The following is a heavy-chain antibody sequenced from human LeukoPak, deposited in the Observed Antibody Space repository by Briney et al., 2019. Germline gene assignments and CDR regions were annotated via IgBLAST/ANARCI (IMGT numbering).Heavy chain of an antibody. J-gene: IGHJ5*02. D-gene: IGHD3-22*01. CDR3: AKGDSGYSLDL. V-gene: IGHV3-23*01. CDR2: ISNDGGGT. CDR1: GFIFNNYG. Sequence: GGSLRLSCAATGFIFNNYGLVWVRQAPGKGLQWVSAISNDGGGTTYADFVKGRFTISRDNSKNTLFLQMNSLRAEDTALYYCAKGDSGYSLDLWGQGTLVTVSS.